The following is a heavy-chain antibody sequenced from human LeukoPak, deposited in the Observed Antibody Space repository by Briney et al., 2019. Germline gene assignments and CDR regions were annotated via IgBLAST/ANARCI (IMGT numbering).Heavy chain of an antibody. CDR2: ISYDGSNK. D-gene: IGHD3-10*01. Sequence: GGSLRLSCAASGFTFSSYAMHWVRQAPGKGLEWVAVISYDGSNKYYADSVKGRFTISRDNSKNTLYLQMNSLRAEDTAVYYCAREEEYGSGSYYNSGFDYWGQGTLVTVSS. J-gene: IGHJ4*02. CDR3: AREEEYGSGSYYNSGFDY. V-gene: IGHV3-30*04. CDR1: GFTFSSYA.